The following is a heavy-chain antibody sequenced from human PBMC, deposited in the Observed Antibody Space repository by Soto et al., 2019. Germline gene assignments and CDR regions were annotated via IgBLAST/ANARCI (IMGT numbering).Heavy chain of an antibody. D-gene: IGHD3-10*01. Sequence: QVQLVESGGGVVQPGRSLRLSCAASGFTCSTYGVHWVRQAPGKGLEWVAVISYDGSDKYYADSVKGRFTISRDNSKNTGYLEMKSLGAEDTGLYYCTKGLLRLGEFLSTFDYRGQGTLVTVSS. CDR1: GFTCSTYG. CDR2: ISYDGSDK. V-gene: IGHV3-30*18. CDR3: TKGLLRLGEFLSTFDY. J-gene: IGHJ4*02.